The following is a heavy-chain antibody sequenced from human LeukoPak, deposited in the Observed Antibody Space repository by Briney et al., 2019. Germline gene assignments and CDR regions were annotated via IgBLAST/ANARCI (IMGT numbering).Heavy chain of an antibody. CDR1: GYTLTELS. D-gene: IGHD6-19*01. Sequence: ASVKVSCKVSGYTLTELSMHWVRQAPGKGLEWMGGFDPEDGETIYAQKFQGRVTTTEDTSTDTAYMELSSLRSEDTAVYYCATDPLRNRYSSGWYNWFDPWGQGTLVTVSS. V-gene: IGHV1-24*01. CDR3: ATDPLRNRYSSGWYNWFDP. J-gene: IGHJ5*02. CDR2: FDPEDGET.